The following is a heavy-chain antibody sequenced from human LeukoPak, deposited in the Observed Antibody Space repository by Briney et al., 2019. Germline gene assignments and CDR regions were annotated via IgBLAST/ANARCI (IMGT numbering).Heavy chain of an antibody. CDR2: IYTSGST. CDR1: GGSISSYH. D-gene: IGHD4-17*01. Sequence: PSETLSLTCTASGGSISSYHWSWIRQPAGKGLEWIGRIYTSGSTNYNPSLKSRVTMSVDTSKSQFSLKLSSVTAADTAVYYCARDVDDYGDYGGYFDYWGQGTLVTVSS. V-gene: IGHV4-4*07. J-gene: IGHJ4*02. CDR3: ARDVDDYGDYGGYFDY.